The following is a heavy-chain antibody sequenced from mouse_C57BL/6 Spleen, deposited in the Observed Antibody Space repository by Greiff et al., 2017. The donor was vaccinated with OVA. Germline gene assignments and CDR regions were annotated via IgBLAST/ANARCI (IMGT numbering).Heavy chain of an antibody. V-gene: IGHV1-15*01. CDR2: IDPETGGT. CDR1: GYTFTDYE. J-gene: IGHJ2*01. D-gene: IGHD2-12*01. CDR3: LRKDFDY. Sequence: QVQLKQSGAELVRPGASVTLSCKASGYTFTDYEMHWVKQTPVHGLEWIGAIDPETGGTAYNQKFKGKAILTADKSSSTAYMELRSLTSEDSAVYYCLRKDFDYWGQGTTLTVSS.